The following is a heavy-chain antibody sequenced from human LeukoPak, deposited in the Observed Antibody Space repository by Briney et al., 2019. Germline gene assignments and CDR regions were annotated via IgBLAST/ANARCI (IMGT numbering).Heavy chain of an antibody. V-gene: IGHV4-34*01. D-gene: IGHD1-7*01. J-gene: IGHJ6*03. CDR2: INDNGRA. CDR3: ARRWNYGRNYYIDV. CDR1: GGSFSNYY. Sequence: SETLSLTCAVYGGSFSNYYWNWIRQPPGKRLEWLGEINDNGRANYNPSLMSRVTVSVDTSKNQFSLRLTSVTATDTAVYYCARRWNYGRNYYIDVWGKGATVSVSS.